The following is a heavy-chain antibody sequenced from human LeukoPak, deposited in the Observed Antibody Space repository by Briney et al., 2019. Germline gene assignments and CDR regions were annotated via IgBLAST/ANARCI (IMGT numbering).Heavy chain of an antibody. J-gene: IGHJ2*01. CDR1: GYSISSGYY. CDR2: IYHSGST. D-gene: IGHD4-23*01. Sequence: SETLSLTCTVSGYSISSGYYWGWIRQPPGKGLEWIGSIYHSGSTYYNPSLKSRVTISVDTSKNQFSLKLSSVTAADTAVYYCARENDYGGNWYFDLWGRGTLVTVSS. V-gene: IGHV4-38-2*02. CDR3: ARENDYGGNWYFDL.